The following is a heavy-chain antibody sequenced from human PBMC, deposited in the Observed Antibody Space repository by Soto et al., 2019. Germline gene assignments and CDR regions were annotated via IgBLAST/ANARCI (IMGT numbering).Heavy chain of an antibody. D-gene: IGHD3-16*01. CDR2: ISYDGNTK. J-gene: IGHJ6*02. CDR3: ARDNLFWGGWTADKDV. CDR1: GFTFSSSA. Sequence: QAQLVESGGGVVQPGRSLRLSCAASGFTFSSSAMHWVRQAPGKGLDWVAVISYDGNTKYYEDSVRGRFSISRDNSNDTLYLQINSLRPEDTGLYFCARDNLFWGGWTADKDVWGQGTTVTVSS. V-gene: IGHV3-30-3*01.